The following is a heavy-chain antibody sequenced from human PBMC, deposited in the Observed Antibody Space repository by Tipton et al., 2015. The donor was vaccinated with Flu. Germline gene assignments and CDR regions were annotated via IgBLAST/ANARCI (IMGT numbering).Heavy chain of an antibody. CDR3: AKVIPELVAGLDY. D-gene: IGHD6-19*01. J-gene: IGHJ4*02. Sequence: ATSGFTFSTYGMSWVRQAPGKGLEWVSAFSGSGVTTYFADSVKGRFTISRDNSKNTLYLQMNSLRAEDTAVYYCAKVIPELVAGLDYWGQGTLVTVSS. CDR1: GFTFSTYG. V-gene: IGHV3-23*01. CDR2: FSGSGVTT.